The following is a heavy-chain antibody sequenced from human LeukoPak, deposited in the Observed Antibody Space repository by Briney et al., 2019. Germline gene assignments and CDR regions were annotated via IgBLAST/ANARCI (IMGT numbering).Heavy chain of an antibody. Sequence: PGGSLRLSCAASGFALSSHWMTWVRQAPGKGLEWVSSISSSSYIYYADSVKGRFTISRDNAKNSLYLQMNSLRAEDTAVYYCARGSVAGTGGQGTLVTVSS. CDR2: ISSSSYI. CDR1: GFALSSHW. J-gene: IGHJ4*02. CDR3: ARGSVAGT. V-gene: IGHV3-21*01. D-gene: IGHD6-19*01.